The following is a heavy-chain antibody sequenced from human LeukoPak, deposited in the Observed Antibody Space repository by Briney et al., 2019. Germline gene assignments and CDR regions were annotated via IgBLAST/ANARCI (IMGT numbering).Heavy chain of an antibody. Sequence: TLSLTCAVSGGSISSSNWWSWVRQAPGKGLEWVAVISYDGSNKYYADSVKGRFTISRDNSKNTLYLQMNSLRAEDTAVYYCAKDRISQGSGSYYSLGLGYWGQGTLVTVSS. CDR2: ISYDGSNK. CDR3: AKDRISQGSGSYYSLGLGY. CDR1: GGSISSSN. J-gene: IGHJ4*02. D-gene: IGHD3-10*01. V-gene: IGHV3-30*18.